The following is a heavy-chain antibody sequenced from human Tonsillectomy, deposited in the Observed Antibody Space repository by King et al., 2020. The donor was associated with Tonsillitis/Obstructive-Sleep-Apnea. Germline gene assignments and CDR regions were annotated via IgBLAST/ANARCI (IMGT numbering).Heavy chain of an antibody. CDR2: IFWNDEK. V-gene: IGHV2-26*01. CDR3: ARGTAVVYYYYYYMDV. J-gene: IGHJ6*03. D-gene: IGHD5-18*01. Sequence: VTLKESGPVLVKPPETLTLTCTVSGFSLSNARMGVSWIRQPPGKALEWLAHIFWNDEKSYSTSLKSRLTISKDTSKSQVVLTMTNMDPVDTATYYCARGTAVVYYYYYYMDVWGKGTTVTVSS. CDR1: GFSLSNARMG.